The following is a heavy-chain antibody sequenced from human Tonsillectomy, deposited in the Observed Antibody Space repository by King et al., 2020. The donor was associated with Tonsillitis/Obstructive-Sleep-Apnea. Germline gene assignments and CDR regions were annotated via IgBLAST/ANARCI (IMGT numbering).Heavy chain of an antibody. CDR2: INHSGST. CDR3: ARAGARDGREWELLPNDY. V-gene: IGHV4-34*01. D-gene: IGHD1-26*01. Sequence: VQLPQWGAGLLKPSETLSLTCAVYGGSFSGYYWSWLRQPPGKGLEWIGEINHSGSTNYNPSLKSRVTISVDTSKNQFSLKLSSVTAADTAVYYCARAGARDGREWELLPNDYWGQGTLVTVSS. CDR1: GGSFSGYY. J-gene: IGHJ4*02.